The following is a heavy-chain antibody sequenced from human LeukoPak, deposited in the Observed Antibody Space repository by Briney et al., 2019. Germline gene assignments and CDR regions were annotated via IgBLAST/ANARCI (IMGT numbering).Heavy chain of an antibody. D-gene: IGHD3-22*01. Sequence: GGSLRLSCAASGFTFSSYGMHWVRQAPGKGLEWVAFIRYDGSNKYYADSVKGRFTISRDNSKNTLYLQMNSLRAEDTAVYYCAKDFGKGAYYYDSSGYYYLSTGGLDYWGQGTLVTVSS. CDR2: IRYDGSNK. V-gene: IGHV3-30*02. CDR1: GFTFSSYG. J-gene: IGHJ4*02. CDR3: AKDFGKGAYYYDSSGYYYLSTGGLDY.